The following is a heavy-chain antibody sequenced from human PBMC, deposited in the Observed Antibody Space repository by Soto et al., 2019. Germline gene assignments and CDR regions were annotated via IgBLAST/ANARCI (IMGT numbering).Heavy chain of an antibody. CDR2: IYYSGST. D-gene: IGHD4-17*01. CDR3: ARETTVTTAFEF. V-gene: IGHV4-59*08. CDR1: GASISGYY. J-gene: IGHJ4*02. Sequence: SETLSLTCTVSGASISGYYWNWIRQPPGKGLEWIGYIYYSGSTKYNPSLKSRVTMSLDTSKNQFSLQLSSVIAADTAVYFCARETTVTTAFEFWGQGALVTV.